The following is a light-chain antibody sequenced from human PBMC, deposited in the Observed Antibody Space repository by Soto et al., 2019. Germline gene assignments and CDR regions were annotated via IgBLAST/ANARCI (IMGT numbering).Light chain of an antibody. V-gene: IGLV2-14*01. CDR2: EVS. Sequence: QSALTQPPSASGSPGQSVAISCTGTSSDVGGDNYVSWYQQHPGRAPKLMIYEVSNRPSGVSNRFSGSKSGTTASLTISGLQTEDEAEYYCTSYTSSSTYVFGTGTKLTVL. CDR1: SSDVGGDNY. CDR3: TSYTSSSTYV. J-gene: IGLJ1*01.